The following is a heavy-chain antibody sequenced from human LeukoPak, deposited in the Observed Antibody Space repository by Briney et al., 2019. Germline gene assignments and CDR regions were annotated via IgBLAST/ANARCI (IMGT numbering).Heavy chain of an antibody. CDR2: IYYSGRT. J-gene: IGHJ4*02. CDR3: AKNNGSRGYFDY. CDR1: GGSISSTSYY. Sequence: SETLSLTCTVSGGSISSTSYYWGWIRPPPGKGLEYIGNIYYSGRTYYNPSLKSRVTISVDTSKNRFSLKLSSVTAADTAVYYCAKNNGSRGYFDYWGQGALVTVSS. V-gene: IGHV4-39*01. D-gene: IGHD1-26*01.